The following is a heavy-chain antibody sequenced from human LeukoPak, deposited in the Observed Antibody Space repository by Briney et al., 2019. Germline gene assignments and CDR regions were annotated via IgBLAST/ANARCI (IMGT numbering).Heavy chain of an antibody. J-gene: IGHJ4*02. CDR2: INPAGSET. CDR3: ATFGLVAALDL. V-gene: IGHV3-7*01. CDR1: GFSFNAYW. D-gene: IGHD5-12*01. Sequence: GGSLRLSCAASGFSFNAYWMAWVRQAPGTGLEWVASINPAGSETFHVDPVKGRFSISRDHAKNLVYLQMNSLRAEDTAVYYCATFGLVAALDLWGQGTLVTVSS.